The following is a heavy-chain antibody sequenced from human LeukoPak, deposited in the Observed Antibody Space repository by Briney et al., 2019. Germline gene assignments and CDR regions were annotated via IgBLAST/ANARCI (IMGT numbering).Heavy chain of an antibody. CDR1: GFTFSRFG. Sequence: PGGSLRLSCAASGFTFSRFGMHWVRQAPGTGLEWVAVIWYDGGNKYYADSVKGRFTISRDNPKNTVYLEMNSLRVEDTAVYYCARWDYSVAARRSGDYSMDVWGQGTTVTVSS. D-gene: IGHD3-3*01. CDR2: IWYDGGNK. V-gene: IGHV3-33*01. J-gene: IGHJ6*02. CDR3: ARWDYSVAARRSGDYSMDV.